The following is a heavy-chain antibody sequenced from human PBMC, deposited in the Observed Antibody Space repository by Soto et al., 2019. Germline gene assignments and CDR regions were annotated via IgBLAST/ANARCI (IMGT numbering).Heavy chain of an antibody. D-gene: IGHD3-22*01. CDR1: GFPSGSYA. V-gene: IGHV3-30-3*01. CDR2: LSYDGSNK. J-gene: IGHJ4*02. CDR3: ARAAGSDSSGYYYAFFDY. Sequence: QVQLVESGEGVAHPGSSLRLSCAASGFPSGSYAMHWFRQAPGKGLEWVAVLSYDGSNKYYADSVKGRFTISRDNSKNTLYLQMNSLRAEDTAVYYCARAAGSDSSGYYYAFFDYWGQGTLVTVSS.